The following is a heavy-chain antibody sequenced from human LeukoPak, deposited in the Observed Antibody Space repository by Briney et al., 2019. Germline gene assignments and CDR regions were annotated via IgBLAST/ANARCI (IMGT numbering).Heavy chain of an antibody. CDR3: ARDLSLGRHDDGEPFDY. D-gene: IGHD4-17*01. Sequence: ASVKVSCKTSGYTFTNHGISWVRQAPGQGLEWMGWISGYNGNTNYVKKFRGRVTMTTDTSTSTAYTELRSLSSDDTALYYCARDLSLGRHDDGEPFDYWGQGTLVTVSS. J-gene: IGHJ4*02. CDR2: ISGYNGNT. V-gene: IGHV1-18*01. CDR1: GYTFTNHG.